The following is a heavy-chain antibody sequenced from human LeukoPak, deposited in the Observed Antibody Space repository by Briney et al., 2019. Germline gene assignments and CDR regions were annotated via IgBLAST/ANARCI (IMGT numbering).Heavy chain of an antibody. CDR3: AKAPSASGSWIDY. Sequence: PGGSLRLSCAASGFTFSSYAMSWVRQAPGKGLEWVSTISGSGGSTYYADSVKGRFTISRDNSKNTLYLQMNSLRAEDTAVYYCAKAPSASGSWIDYWGQGTLVTVSS. D-gene: IGHD1-26*01. J-gene: IGHJ4*02. CDR1: GFTFSSYA. CDR2: ISGSGGST. V-gene: IGHV3-23*01.